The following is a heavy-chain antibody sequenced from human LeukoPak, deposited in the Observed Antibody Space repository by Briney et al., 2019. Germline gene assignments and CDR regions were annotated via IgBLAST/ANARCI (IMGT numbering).Heavy chain of an antibody. D-gene: IGHD3-3*01. Sequence: GGPLRLSCAASGFTFSDYYMSWIRQAPGKGLEWVSYISSSGSTIYYADSVKGRFTISRDNAKNSLYLQMNSLRAEDTAVYCCARGWRYDFWSGYYLFDYWGQGTLVTVSS. V-gene: IGHV3-11*04. J-gene: IGHJ4*02. CDR1: GFTFSDYY. CDR2: ISSSGSTI. CDR3: ARGWRYDFWSGYYLFDY.